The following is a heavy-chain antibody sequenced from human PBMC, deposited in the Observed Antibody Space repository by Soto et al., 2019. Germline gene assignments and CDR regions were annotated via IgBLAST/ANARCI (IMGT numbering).Heavy chain of an antibody. J-gene: IGHJ5*02. V-gene: IGHV4-31*03. CDR3: ASERQPYINSHGVGFGT. CDR1: CGTISSGGDY. D-gene: IGHD4-4*01. CDR2: IFYSGTT. Sequence: SETVSLTCTASCGTISSGGDYWSWNRQYPGKGLEWIGNIFYSGTTSYNPSLKSRVAISIDTSKNQFSLKLSSVTAADTAVYYCASERQPYINSHGVGFGTWGQGTLVTVSS.